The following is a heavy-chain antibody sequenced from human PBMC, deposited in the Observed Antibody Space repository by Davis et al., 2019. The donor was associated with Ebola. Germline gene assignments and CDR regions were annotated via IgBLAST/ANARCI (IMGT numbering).Heavy chain of an antibody. CDR3: ARLAAGDDYNSDWFDP. D-gene: IGHD5-24*01. CDR2: LYYSGTT. CDR1: GGSISSSSYY. J-gene: IGHJ5*02. Sequence: PSETLSLTCTVSGGSISSSSYYWGWIRQPPGKGLEWIGSLYYSGTTYYNPSLTSRVTISVDTSKNQFSLKLTSVTAADTAAYYCARLAAGDDYNSDWFDPWGQGTLVTVSS. V-gene: IGHV4-39*01.